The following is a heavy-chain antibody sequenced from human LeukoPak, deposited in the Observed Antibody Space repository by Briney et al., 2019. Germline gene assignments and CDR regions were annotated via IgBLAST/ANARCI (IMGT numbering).Heavy chain of an antibody. Sequence: GGSLRLVYAPSGFTFSSSSMSLDRQAPGKGLEWVSAISGSGSSTYYADSVKGRFTISRDNSKNTLYLQVNSLRAEDTAVYYCAKARHYDFWCGEGNLAYWGQGTLVTVSS. CDR1: GFTFSSSS. CDR2: ISGSGSST. CDR3: AKARHYDFWCGEGNLAY. D-gene: IGHD3-3*01. J-gene: IGHJ4*02. V-gene: IGHV3-23*01.